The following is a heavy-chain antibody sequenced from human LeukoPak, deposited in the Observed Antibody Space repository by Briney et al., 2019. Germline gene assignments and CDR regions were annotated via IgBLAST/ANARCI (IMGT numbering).Heavy chain of an antibody. J-gene: IGHJ6*04. CDR3: ARELSSSTQTLNYYYYYGMDV. CDR2: INPSGGST. V-gene: IGHV1-46*01. CDR1: GYTFTSYY. D-gene: IGHD2-2*01. Sequence: ASVKVSCKASGYTFTSYYMHWVRQAPGPGLEWMGIINPSGGSTSYAQKFQGRVTMTRDTSTSTVYMELSSLRSEDTAVYYCARELSSSTQTLNYYYYYGMDVWGKGTTVTVSS.